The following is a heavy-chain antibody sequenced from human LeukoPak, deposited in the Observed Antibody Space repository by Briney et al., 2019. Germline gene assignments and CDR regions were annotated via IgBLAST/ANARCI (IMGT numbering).Heavy chain of an antibody. CDR1: GYTFPAYG. CDR3: AVHDFFSGGYHFDY. CDR2: ISAYNGNT. D-gene: IGHD3-3*01. J-gene: IGHJ4*02. V-gene: IGHV1-18*01. Sequence: ASVKVSCKASGYTFPAYGVSWVRQAPGQGLEWMGWISAYNGNTNYAQKLQGRVTMTTDTSTGTAYMELRSLRSDDTAVYYCAVHDFFSGGYHFDYWGQGTLVTVSS.